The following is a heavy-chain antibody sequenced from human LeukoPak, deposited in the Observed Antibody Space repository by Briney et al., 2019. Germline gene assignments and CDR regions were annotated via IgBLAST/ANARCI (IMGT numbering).Heavy chain of an antibody. V-gene: IGHV3-74*01. CDR1: GFTFSSYW. CDR3: ASPRKTYSSSSLDY. CDR2: INSDGSST. J-gene: IGHJ4*02. D-gene: IGHD6-6*01. Sequence: GGSLRLSCAASGFTFSSYWMHWVRHAPGKGLVWVSRINSDGSSTSYADSVKGRFTISRDNAKNTLYLQMNSLRAEDTAVYYCASPRKTYSSSSLDYWGQGTLVTVSS.